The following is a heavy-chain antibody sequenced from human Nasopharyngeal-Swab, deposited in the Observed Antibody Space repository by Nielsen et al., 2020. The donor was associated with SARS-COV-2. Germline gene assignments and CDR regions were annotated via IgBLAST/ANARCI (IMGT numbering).Heavy chain of an antibody. D-gene: IGHD3-10*01. Sequence: ASVKVSCKASGYTFTGYYMHWVRQAPGQGLEWMGRINPNSGGTNYAQKFQGRVTMTRDTSISTAYMELSRLRSDDTAVYYCARSITMVRGVPKPSYGMDVWGQGTMVTVSS. V-gene: IGHV1-2*06. CDR3: ARSITMVRGVPKPSYGMDV. CDR2: INPNSGGT. J-gene: IGHJ6*02. CDR1: GYTFTGYY.